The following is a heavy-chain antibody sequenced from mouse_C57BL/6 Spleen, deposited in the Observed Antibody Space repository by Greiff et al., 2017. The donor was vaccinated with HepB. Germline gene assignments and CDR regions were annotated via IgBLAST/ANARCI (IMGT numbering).Heavy chain of an antibody. CDR3: ARVITTVVATDYYAMDY. D-gene: IGHD1-1*01. V-gene: IGHV2-9-1*01. J-gene: IGHJ4*01. Sequence: VQLVESGPGLVAPSQSLSITCTVSGFSLTSYAISWVRQPPGKGLEWLGVIWTGGGTNYNSALKSRLSISKDNSKSQVFLKMNSLQTDDTARYYCARVITTVVATDYYAMDYWGQGTSVTVSS. CDR2: IWTGGGT. CDR1: GFSLTSYA.